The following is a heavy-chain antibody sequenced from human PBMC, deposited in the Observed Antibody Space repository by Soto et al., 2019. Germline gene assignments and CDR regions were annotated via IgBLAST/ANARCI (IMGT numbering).Heavy chain of an antibody. V-gene: IGHV4-59*01. CDR1: GGSINSNY. J-gene: IGHJ4*02. D-gene: IGHD7-27*01. CDR3: TRGPSGDKVDY. CDR2: IYYSGST. Sequence: PSETLSLTCTVSGGSINSNYWSWIRQPPGKGLEWIGYIYYSGSTNYNPSLKSRVTISVDTSKNQFSLKLSSVTAADTAVYYCTRGPSGDKVDYWGQGTLVTVSS.